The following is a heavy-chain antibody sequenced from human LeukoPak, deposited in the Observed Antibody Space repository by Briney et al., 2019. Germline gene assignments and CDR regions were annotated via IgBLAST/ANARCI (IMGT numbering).Heavy chain of an antibody. CDR2: MSPNSGDT. CDR1: GYTFTSYD. Sequence: GASVKVSCKASGYTFTSYDINWVRHATGQGLEWMGWMSPNSGDTGYAQKFQGRVTMTRDTSISTAFTELTSLKSEDTAVYYCVRGPPNWGFDFWGQGALVTVSS. V-gene: IGHV1-8*01. CDR3: VRGPPNWGFDF. D-gene: IGHD7-27*01. J-gene: IGHJ4*02.